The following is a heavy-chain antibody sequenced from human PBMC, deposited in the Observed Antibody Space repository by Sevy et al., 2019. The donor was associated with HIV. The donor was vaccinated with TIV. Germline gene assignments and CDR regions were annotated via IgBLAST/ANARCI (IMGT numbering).Heavy chain of an antibody. J-gene: IGHJ6*02. CDR3: AKVRVATPTDYYGMDV. Sequence: GGSLRLSCAASGFTFSSYGMHWVRQAPGKGLEWVAFIRYDGSNKYYADSVKGRFTISRDNSKNTMDLQMNSMRAGDTAGYYCAKVRVATPTDYYGMDVWGQGTTVTVSS. CDR1: GFTFSSYG. V-gene: IGHV3-30*02. CDR2: IRYDGSNK. D-gene: IGHD5-12*01.